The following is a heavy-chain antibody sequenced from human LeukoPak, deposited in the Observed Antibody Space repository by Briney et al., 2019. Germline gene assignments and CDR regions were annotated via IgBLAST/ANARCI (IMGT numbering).Heavy chain of an antibody. D-gene: IGHD4-11*01. CDR3: ARGSSKYVFGYYMDV. Sequence: GASVKVSCKASGYTFTGHYIHWVLQAPGQGLEWVGWVNPKSGGTNYAQKFLDRVTMTTDMSISTAYMELIRLRSRDTAVYFCARGSSKYVFGYYMDVWGKGTSIIVSS. V-gene: IGHV1-2*02. CDR2: VNPKSGGT. J-gene: IGHJ6*03. CDR1: GYTFTGHY.